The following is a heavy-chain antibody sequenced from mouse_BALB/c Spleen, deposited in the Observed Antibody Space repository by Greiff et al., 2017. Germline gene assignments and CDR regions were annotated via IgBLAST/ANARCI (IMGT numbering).Heavy chain of an antibody. J-gene: IGHJ4*01. CDR1: GYSFTDYN. D-gene: IGHD2-4*01. Sequence: VQLQQSGPDLVKPGASVKVSCKASGYSFTDYNMYWVKQSHGKSLEWIGYIDPYNDGTSYNQKFKVKATLTVDKSSSTDFMHLDRLTSEDSAVYDDARAGDYERNYYALDYWGQGTTVTVSS. CDR3: ARAGDYERNYYALDY. V-gene: IGHV1S135*01. CDR2: IDPYNDGT.